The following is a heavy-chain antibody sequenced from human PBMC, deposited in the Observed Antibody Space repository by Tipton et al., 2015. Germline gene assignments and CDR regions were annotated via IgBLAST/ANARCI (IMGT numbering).Heavy chain of an antibody. CDR2: IYYSGST. D-gene: IGHD5-12*01. CDR1: GGSISRYY. Sequence: SLTCTVSGGSISRYYWSWIRQPPGKGLEWIGYIYYSGSTNYNPSLKSRVTVLLDTSKTQFSLSLTSVTAADTAVYYCARVPDSGFDAFDIWGQGTMVTVSS. J-gene: IGHJ3*02. V-gene: IGHV4-59*01. CDR3: ARVPDSGFDAFDI.